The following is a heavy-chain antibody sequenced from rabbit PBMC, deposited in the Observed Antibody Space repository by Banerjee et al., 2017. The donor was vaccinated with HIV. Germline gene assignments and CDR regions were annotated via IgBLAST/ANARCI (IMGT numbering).Heavy chain of an antibody. CDR1: GFDFSSSYW. Sequence: QEQLVESGGGLVQPEGSLTLTCKASGFDFSSSYWICWVRQAPGKGLEWIACIYVGTSGTTDCANWAKGRFTISQASSTTVTLQMTSLTAADTATYFCARSTGSIYDLFLTRLDLWGQGTLVTVS. CDR3: ARSTGSIYDLFLTRLDL. D-gene: IGHD8-1*01. CDR2: IYVGTSGTT. V-gene: IGHV1S45*01. J-gene: IGHJ3*01.